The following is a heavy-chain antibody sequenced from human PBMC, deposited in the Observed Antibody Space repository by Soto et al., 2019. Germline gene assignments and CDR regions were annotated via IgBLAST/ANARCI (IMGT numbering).Heavy chain of an antibody. Sequence: GGSLRRSCVASGFRFTNYWMSWVRQAPGKGLERVANIKPDGSDKAYADSVKGRLTISRDNAKNSVFLQMNSLRAEDTAVYYCARDPGYSAFDVWGQGTMVNVSS. J-gene: IGHJ3*01. D-gene: IGHD5-18*01. V-gene: IGHV3-7*01. CDR2: IKPDGSDK. CDR3: ARDPGYSAFDV. CDR1: GFRFTNYW.